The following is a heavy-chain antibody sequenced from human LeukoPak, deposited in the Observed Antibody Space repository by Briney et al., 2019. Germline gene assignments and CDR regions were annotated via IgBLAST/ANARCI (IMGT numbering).Heavy chain of an antibody. CDR1: GGSISSYY. CDR3: ARSIAVAGTDFDY. D-gene: IGHD6-19*01. V-gene: IGHV4-59*01. Sequence: ASETLSLTCTVSGGSISSYYWSWIRQPPGKGLEWIGYIYYSGSSNYNPSLKSRVTISVDTSKNQFSLKLSSVTAADTAVYYCARSIAVAGTDFDYWGQGTLVTVSS. J-gene: IGHJ4*02. CDR2: IYYSGSS.